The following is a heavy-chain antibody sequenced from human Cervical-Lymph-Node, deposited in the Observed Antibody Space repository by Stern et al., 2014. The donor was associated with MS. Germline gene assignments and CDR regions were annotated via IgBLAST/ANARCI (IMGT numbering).Heavy chain of an antibody. J-gene: IGHJ6*02. CDR3: AALVQRVYYYGMDV. CDR2: IIPVLATA. V-gene: IGHV1-69*01. Sequence: VHLVESGAEVRKSGSSVKVSCKAYGGIFSTFAISWVRQAPGKGLEWMGGIIPVLATANYAQNLQGRVTITADGSTSTAYMELSSLRSEDTAVYYCAALVQRVYYYGMDVWGQGTTVTVSS. CDR1: GGIFSTFA. D-gene: IGHD3-10*01.